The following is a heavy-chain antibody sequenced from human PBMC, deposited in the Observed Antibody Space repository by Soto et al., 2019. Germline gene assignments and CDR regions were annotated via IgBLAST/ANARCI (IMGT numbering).Heavy chain of an antibody. Sequence: QVQLVQSGAEVKKPGSSVKVSCKASGGTFSSYAISWVRQAPGQGLEWMGGIIPIFGTANYAQKFQGRVTITADESTSTAYMELSSLRSEDTAVYYCARVIVLVPAASSLHYYGMDVWGQGTTVTVSS. V-gene: IGHV1-69*12. CDR1: GGTFSSYA. D-gene: IGHD2-2*01. CDR3: ARVIVLVPAASSLHYYGMDV. CDR2: IIPIFGTA. J-gene: IGHJ6*02.